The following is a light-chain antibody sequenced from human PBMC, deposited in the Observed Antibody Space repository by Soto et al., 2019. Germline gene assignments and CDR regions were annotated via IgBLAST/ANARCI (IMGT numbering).Light chain of an antibody. CDR1: QSVSSY. V-gene: IGKV3-11*01. CDR2: DAS. CDR3: QQRSNWPST. J-gene: IGKJ2*01. Sequence: EIVLTQSPATLSLSPGERATLSCRASQSVSSYLAWYQHKPGQAPRLLIYDASNRATGIPARFSGSGSGTDFTLTLSSLEPEDFAVYYCQQRSNWPSTFGQGTKLEIK.